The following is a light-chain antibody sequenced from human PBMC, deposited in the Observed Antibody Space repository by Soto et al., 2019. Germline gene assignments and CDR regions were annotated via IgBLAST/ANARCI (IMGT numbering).Light chain of an antibody. V-gene: IGKV1-39*01. CDR1: QNIYSY. CDR3: QHSYSIPFT. Sequence: DIQMTQSPSSLSSSVGDRVTITCRASQNIYSYLNWYQQKPGTAPKLLIYTASNLQRVVHSKFSGSGSGTDFTLTISILQPEDFATYYCQHSYSIPFTFGQGTKLEI. CDR2: TAS. J-gene: IGKJ2*01.